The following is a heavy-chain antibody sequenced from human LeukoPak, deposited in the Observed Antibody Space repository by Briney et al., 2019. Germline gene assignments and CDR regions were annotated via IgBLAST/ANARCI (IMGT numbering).Heavy chain of an antibody. Sequence: PGGSLRLSCAASGFTFSDDYMSWIRQSPGKGLEWASYISASGDVIYYPDSVKGRFTISRDNAKNSLYLQMNSLRAEDTAVYYCARESGVAVVNWGQGILVTVSS. CDR2: ISASGDVI. J-gene: IGHJ4*02. V-gene: IGHV3-11*01. D-gene: IGHD6-19*01. CDR3: ARESGVAVVN. CDR1: GFTFSDDY.